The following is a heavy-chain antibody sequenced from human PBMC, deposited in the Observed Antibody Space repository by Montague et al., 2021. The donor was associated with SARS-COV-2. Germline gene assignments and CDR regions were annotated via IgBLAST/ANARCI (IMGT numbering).Heavy chain of an antibody. D-gene: IGHD3-22*01. CDR1: GGSFSDYY. CDR3: ARGAPTITMIVVVVTGAGWYFDL. Sequence: SETLSLACAVHGGSFSDYYWSWIRQAPGKGLEWIGEINHSGSTNYNPSLKNRVTISVDTSKNQFSLKLSSVTAADTAVYYCARGAPTITMIVVVVTGAGWYFDLWGRGTLVSVSA. J-gene: IGHJ2*01. CDR2: INHSGST. V-gene: IGHV4-34*01.